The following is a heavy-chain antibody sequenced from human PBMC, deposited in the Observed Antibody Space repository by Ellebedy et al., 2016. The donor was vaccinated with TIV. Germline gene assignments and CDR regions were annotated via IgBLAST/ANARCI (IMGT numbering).Heavy chain of an antibody. CDR2: IRDNGEST. CDR1: GFTFSNSA. V-gene: IGHV3-23*01. J-gene: IGHJ4*02. CDR3: ASNQRSYGSGGYFAY. Sequence: PGGSLRLSCAASGFTFSNSAMSWVRQTPGKGLEWVSAIRDNGESTYYANSVRGRFTISRDNSKNTLYLRMKNLRAEDTAIYYCASNQRSYGSGGYFAYWGQGTLVTVSS. D-gene: IGHD3-10*01.